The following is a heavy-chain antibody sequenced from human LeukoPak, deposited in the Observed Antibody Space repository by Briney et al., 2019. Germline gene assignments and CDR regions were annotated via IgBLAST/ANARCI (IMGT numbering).Heavy chain of an antibody. Sequence: GVLRLSCAASGFTFSSCAMSWVRQAPGKGLEWVSAISGSGGSTYYADSVKGRFTISRDNSKNTLYLQMNSLRAEDTAVYYCAKVLDYYGSGSSKSLDYWGQGTLVTVSS. CDR3: AKVLDYYGSGSSKSLDY. CDR2: ISGSGGST. CDR1: GFTFSSCA. D-gene: IGHD3-10*01. J-gene: IGHJ4*02. V-gene: IGHV3-23*01.